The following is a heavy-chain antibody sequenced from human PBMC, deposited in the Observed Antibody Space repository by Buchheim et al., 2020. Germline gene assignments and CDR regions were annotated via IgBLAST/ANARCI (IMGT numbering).Heavy chain of an antibody. CDR3: TSSSHQPSGLNDY. Sequence: EVQLVESGGGLVKPGGSLRLSGGASGVTLSNAGMSWVRQAPGKGLEWVGRIKSKTDGGTTDYAAPVKGRFTISRDDSKNTLYLQMNSLKTKDTAVYYCTSSSHQPSGLNDYWGQGTL. V-gene: IGHV3-15*01. J-gene: IGHJ4*02. CDR1: GVTLSNAG. D-gene: IGHD6-13*01. CDR2: IKSKTDGGTT.